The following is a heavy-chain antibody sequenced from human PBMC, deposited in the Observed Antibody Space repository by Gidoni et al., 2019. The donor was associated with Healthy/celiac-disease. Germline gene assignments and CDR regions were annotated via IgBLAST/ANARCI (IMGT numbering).Heavy chain of an antibody. CDR3: ARGYYGSSGYSQYFQH. V-gene: IGHV1-69*01. CDR2: IIPIFGTA. D-gene: IGHD3-22*01. J-gene: IGHJ1*01. CDR1: GGTFSSYA. Sequence: QVQLVQSGAEVKKPGSSVKVSCKASGGTFSSYAISWMIGIIPIFGTANYAQKFQGRVTITADEATSTAYMELSSLRSEDTAVYYCARGYYGSSGYSQYFQHWGQGTLVTVSS.